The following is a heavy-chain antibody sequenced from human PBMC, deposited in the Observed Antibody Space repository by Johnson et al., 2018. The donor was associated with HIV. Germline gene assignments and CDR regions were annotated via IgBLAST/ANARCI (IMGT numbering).Heavy chain of an antibody. J-gene: IGHJ3*02. Sequence: QVQLVESGGGLVKPGGSLRLSCAASGFTFSDYYMSWIRQAPGKGLEWVAFIRYDVSNKYYADSVTGRFTISRDNSKNTLYLQMNSLRAEDTAVYYCAKLGLLAVADDAFDIWGQGTMVTVSS. CDR1: GFTFSDYY. D-gene: IGHD6-19*01. CDR3: AKLGLLAVADDAFDI. CDR2: IRYDVSNK. V-gene: IGHV3-30*02.